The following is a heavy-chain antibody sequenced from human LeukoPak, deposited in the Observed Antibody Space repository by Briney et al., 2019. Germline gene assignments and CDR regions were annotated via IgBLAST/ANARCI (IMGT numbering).Heavy chain of an antibody. CDR3: ARVAYDFWSGYDY. CDR1: GFTFSSYA. Sequence: GGSLRLSCAASGFTFSSYAMHWVRQAPGKGLEYVSAISSNGGSTYYANSVKGRFTISRDNSKNTLYLQMGSLRAEDMAVYYCARVAYDFWSGYDYWGQGTLVTVSS. V-gene: IGHV3-64*01. CDR2: ISSNGGST. D-gene: IGHD3-3*01. J-gene: IGHJ4*02.